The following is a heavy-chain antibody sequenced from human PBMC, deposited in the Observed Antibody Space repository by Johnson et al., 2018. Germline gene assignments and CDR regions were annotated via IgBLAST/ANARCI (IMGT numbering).Heavy chain of an antibody. Sequence: QVQLQEWGAGLLKPSETLSLTCAVYGGSFSGYYWSWIRQPPGKGLEWIGEINHSGSTNYNQSLKSRVTISVDTSKNQFPLKLGSVTAADTAVYYCARTVVPANYGMDVWGQGTPVTVSS. V-gene: IGHV4-34*01. CDR1: GGSFSGYY. CDR3: ARTVVPANYGMDV. J-gene: IGHJ6*02. D-gene: IGHD2-2*01. CDR2: INHSGST.